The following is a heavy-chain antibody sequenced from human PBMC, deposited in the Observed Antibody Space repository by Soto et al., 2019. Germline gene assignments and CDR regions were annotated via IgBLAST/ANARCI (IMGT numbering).Heavy chain of an antibody. Sequence: QVQLQESGPGLVKPSGTLSLTCAVSGGSISSSNWWSWVRQPPGKGLEWIGEIYHSGSTNYNPSLKSRVSISVDKSENQFSLKLSSVTAADTAVYYCARDYMVRGVMRWFDPWGQGTLVTVSS. D-gene: IGHD3-10*01. V-gene: IGHV4-4*02. CDR3: ARDYMVRGVMRWFDP. CDR2: IYHSGST. CDR1: GGSISSSNW. J-gene: IGHJ5*02.